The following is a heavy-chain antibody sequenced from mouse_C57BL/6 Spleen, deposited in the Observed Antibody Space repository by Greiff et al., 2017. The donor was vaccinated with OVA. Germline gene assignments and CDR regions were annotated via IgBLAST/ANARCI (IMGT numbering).Heavy chain of an antibody. J-gene: IGHJ2*01. CDR3: AHTNWDGIGGNYFDY. Sequence: QVQLKQPGAELVRPGTSVKLSCKASGYTFTSYWMHWVKQRPGQGLEWIGVIDPSDSYTNYNQKFKGKATLTVDTSSSTAYMQLSSLTSEDSAVYYCAHTNWDGIGGNYFDYWGQGTTLTVSS. V-gene: IGHV1-59*01. CDR2: IDPSDSYT. CDR1: GYTFTSYW. D-gene: IGHD4-1*02.